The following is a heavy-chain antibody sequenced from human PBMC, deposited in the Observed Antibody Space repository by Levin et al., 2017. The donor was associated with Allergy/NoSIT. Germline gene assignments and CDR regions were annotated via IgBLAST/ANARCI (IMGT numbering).Heavy chain of an antibody. D-gene: IGHD3-22*01. CDR3: ARDRGWDYYDSSGYSREIDY. V-gene: IGHV1-18*01. Sequence: ASVKVSCKASGYTFTSYGISWVRQAPGQGLEWMVWISAYNGNTNYAQKLQGRVTMTTDTSTSTAYMELRSLRSDDTAVYYCARDRGWDYYDSSGYSREIDYWGQGTLVTVSS. CDR2: ISAYNGNT. J-gene: IGHJ4*02. CDR1: GYTFTSYG.